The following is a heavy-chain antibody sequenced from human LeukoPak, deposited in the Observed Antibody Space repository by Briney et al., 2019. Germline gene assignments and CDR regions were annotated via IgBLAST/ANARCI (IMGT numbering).Heavy chain of an antibody. J-gene: IGHJ4*02. V-gene: IGHV1-69*01. CDR3: ARVGTYCGGVCYFDY. Sequence: SVKVSCKGSGGTFSSYAISWVRQAPGQGLEWMGGIIPIFGTANYAQKFQGRVTITADESTSTAYMELSSLRSEDTAVYYCARVGTYCGGVCYFDYWGQGTLVTPSS. CDR2: IIPIFGTA. D-gene: IGHD2-21*01. CDR1: GGTFSSYA.